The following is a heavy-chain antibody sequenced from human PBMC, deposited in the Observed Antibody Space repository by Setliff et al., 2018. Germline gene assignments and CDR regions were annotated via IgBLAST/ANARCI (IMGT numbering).Heavy chain of an antibody. CDR3: ARVSMYSSSWYYYYYGMDV. J-gene: IGHJ6*02. Sequence: PSETLSLPCTVSGGSISSSSYYWGWIRQPPGKGLEWIGSIYYSGSTYYNPSLKSRVTISVDTSKNQFSLQLSSVSAADTPVYYCARVSMYSSSWYYYYYGMDVWGQGTTVTVSS. CDR1: GGSISSSSYY. CDR2: IYYSGST. V-gene: IGHV4-39*07. D-gene: IGHD6-13*01.